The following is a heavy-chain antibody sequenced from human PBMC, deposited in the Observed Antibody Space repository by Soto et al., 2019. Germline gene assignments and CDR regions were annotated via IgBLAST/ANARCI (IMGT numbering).Heavy chain of an antibody. V-gene: IGHV1-3*01. CDR3: ARSGTPGYCSGGSCYPGLLIGDFDY. Sequence: GASVKVSCKASGYTFTSYGIHWVRQAPGQRLEWMGWINAANGDTKYSPKFQGRVTITADESTSTAYMELSSLRSEDTAVYYCARSGTPGYCSGGSCYPGLLIGDFDYWGQGTLVTVSS. CDR1: GYTFTSYG. CDR2: INAANGDT. D-gene: IGHD2-15*01. J-gene: IGHJ4*02.